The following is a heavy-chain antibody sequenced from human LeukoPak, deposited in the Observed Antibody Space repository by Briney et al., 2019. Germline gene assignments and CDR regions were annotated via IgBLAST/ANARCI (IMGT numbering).Heavy chain of an antibody. CDR3: ARGYSSGRHPGFNWFDP. Sequence: SETLSLTCTVSGGSISSSSYYWGWIRQPPGKGLEWIGSIYHSGSTYYNPSLKSRVTISVDTSKNQFSLKLSSVTAADTAVYYCARGYSSGRHPGFNWFDPWGQGTLVTVSS. CDR1: GGSISSSSYY. J-gene: IGHJ5*02. CDR2: IYHSGST. V-gene: IGHV4-39*07. D-gene: IGHD6-19*01.